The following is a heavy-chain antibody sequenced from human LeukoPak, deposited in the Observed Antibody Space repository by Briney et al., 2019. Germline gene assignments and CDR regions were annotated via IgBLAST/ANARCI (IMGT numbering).Heavy chain of an antibody. D-gene: IGHD3-3*01. CDR2: ISHRGRT. J-gene: IGHJ4*02. CDR3: ARIPLYFLEPFDY. Sequence: PSETLSLTCAVSGYSISSGYYWGWIRQPPGKGLEWIGEISHRGRTHYNPSLEGRVTMSVDTSKNQFALEVDSVTAADTAVYYCARIPLYFLEPFDYWGQGILVTVSS. CDR1: GYSISSGYY. V-gene: IGHV4-38-2*01.